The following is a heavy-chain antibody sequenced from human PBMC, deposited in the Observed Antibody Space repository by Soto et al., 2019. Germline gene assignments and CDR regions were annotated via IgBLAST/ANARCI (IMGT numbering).Heavy chain of an antibody. CDR3: ARMETFGSLNWFDP. CDR1: GYSFTNND. CDR2: MNPGSGDT. J-gene: IGHJ5*02. V-gene: IGHV1-8*01. D-gene: IGHD3-16*01. Sequence: QVQLVQSGAEVREPGASVKVSCKASGYSFTNNDVSWVRQATGQGLEWMGWMNPGSGDTGYAQKFHGRVTMNREISIGTDYMELNNLRSDDTAIYYCARMETFGSLNWFDPWGQGTLVTVSS.